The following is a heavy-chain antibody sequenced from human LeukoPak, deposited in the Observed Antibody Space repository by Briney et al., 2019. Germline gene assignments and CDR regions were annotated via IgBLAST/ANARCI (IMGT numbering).Heavy chain of an antibody. CDR3: ARDRQDYDILTGYFRRVYYFDY. CDR2: INPSGGST. D-gene: IGHD3-9*01. J-gene: IGHJ4*02. V-gene: IGHV1-46*01. Sequence: ASVKVSCKASGYTFTSYYMHWVRQAPGQGLEWMGIINPSGGSTSYAQKFQGRVTMTRDTSTSTVYMELSSLRSGDTAVYYCARDRQDYDILTGYFRRVYYFDYWGQGTLVTVSS. CDR1: GYTFTSYY.